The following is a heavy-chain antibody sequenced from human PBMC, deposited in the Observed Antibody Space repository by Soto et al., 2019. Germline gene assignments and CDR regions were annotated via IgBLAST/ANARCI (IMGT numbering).Heavy chain of an antibody. J-gene: IGHJ4*02. Sequence: QVQLVESGGGVVQPGRSLRLSCAASGFTFSSYGMHWVRQAPGKGLEWVAVISYDGSNKYYADSVKGRFTISRDNSKNTLYLQMNSLRAEDTAVYYCAKDPHYGDYFDYWGQGTLVTVSS. D-gene: IGHD4-17*01. CDR1: GFTFSSYG. CDR3: AKDPHYGDYFDY. CDR2: ISYDGSNK. V-gene: IGHV3-30*18.